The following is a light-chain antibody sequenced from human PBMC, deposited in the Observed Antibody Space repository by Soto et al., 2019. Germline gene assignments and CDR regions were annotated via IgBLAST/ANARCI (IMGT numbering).Light chain of an antibody. CDR3: SSYTSSNTHVV. CDR1: SSDVGGYNY. V-gene: IGLV2-14*01. Sequence: QSVLTQPASVSGSPGQSITISCTGTSSDVGGYNYVSWYQQHPGKAPKVMIYDVSNRPSGVSNRFSGSKSGNTASLTISGLQAEDEADYYCSSYTSSNTHVVFGGGTQLTVL. J-gene: IGLJ2*01. CDR2: DVS.